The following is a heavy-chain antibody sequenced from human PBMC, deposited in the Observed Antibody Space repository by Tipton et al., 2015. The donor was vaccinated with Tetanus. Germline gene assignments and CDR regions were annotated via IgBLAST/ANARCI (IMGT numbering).Heavy chain of an antibody. V-gene: IGHV3-33*01. D-gene: IGHD3-10*01. CDR3: ARDRDRGVIGYYYYYYGMDV. CDR2: IWYDGSNK. CDR1: GFTFSSYG. Sequence: SGFTFSSYGMHWVRQAPGKGLEWVAVIWYDGSNKYYADSVKGRFTISRDNSKNTLYLQMNSLRAEDTAVYYCARDRDRGVIGYYYYYYGMDVWGQGTTVTVSS. J-gene: IGHJ6*02.